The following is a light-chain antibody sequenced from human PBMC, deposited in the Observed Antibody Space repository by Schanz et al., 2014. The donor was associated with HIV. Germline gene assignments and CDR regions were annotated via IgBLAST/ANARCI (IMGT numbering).Light chain of an antibody. CDR3: QHYGSS. CDR2: DAS. Sequence: EIVLTQSPGTLSVSPGERATLSCSASQSINSNFLGWYQQKLGQAPRLLIYDASNRATGIPARFSGSGSGTDFTLTISRLEPEDFAVYYCQHYGSSFGPGTKVDIK. V-gene: IGKV3-20*01. J-gene: IGKJ3*01. CDR1: QSINSNF.